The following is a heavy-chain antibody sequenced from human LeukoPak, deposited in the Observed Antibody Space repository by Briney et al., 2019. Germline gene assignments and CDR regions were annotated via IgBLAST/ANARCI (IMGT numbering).Heavy chain of an antibody. CDR1: GFTFSSYW. CDR2: IKQDGSEK. Sequence: GGSLRLSCAASGFTFSSYWMSWVGQAPGKGLEWVANIKQDGSEKYYVDSVKGRFTISRDNAKNSLYLQMNSLRAEDTAVYYCARDGEYDSSGYGTDYWGQGTLVTVSS. V-gene: IGHV3-7*01. D-gene: IGHD3-22*01. J-gene: IGHJ4*02. CDR3: ARDGEYDSSGYGTDY.